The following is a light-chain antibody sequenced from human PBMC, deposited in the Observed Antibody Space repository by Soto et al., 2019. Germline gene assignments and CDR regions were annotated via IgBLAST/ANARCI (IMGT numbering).Light chain of an antibody. CDR2: PAS. J-gene: IGKJ4*02. CDR3: HQYHHLES. Sequence: EIVMTQSPAPLSVSPGGSATPSCRASQSVTLNLAWYQQRPGQASRLLIYPASTRATGGPARFSGSGSGTEFTLTISRLESEDFAVYYCHQYHHLESLGGGTRVEIK. V-gene: IGKV3-15*01. CDR1: QSVTLN.